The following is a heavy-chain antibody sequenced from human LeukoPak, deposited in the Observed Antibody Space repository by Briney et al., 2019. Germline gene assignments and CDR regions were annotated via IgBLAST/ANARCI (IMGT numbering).Heavy chain of an antibody. J-gene: IGHJ6*03. CDR3: AREENGDYYYYMDV. CDR2: ISSSSSYI. V-gene: IGHV3-21*01. D-gene: IGHD4-17*01. Sequence: KPGGSLRLSCAASGFTFSSYSMNWVRQAPGKGLEWVSSISSSSSYIYYADSVKGRFTISRDNAKNSLYLQMNSLRAEDTAVYYCAREENGDYYYYMDVWGKGTTVTVSS. CDR1: GFTFSSYS.